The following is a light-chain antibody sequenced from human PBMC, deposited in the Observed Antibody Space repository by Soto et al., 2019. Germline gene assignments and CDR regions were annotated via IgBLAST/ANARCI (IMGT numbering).Light chain of an antibody. Sequence: ERVMTQAPATLSVSPGERATLSCRASQSVSSNLAWYQQKPGQAPRLLIYGASTTATGIPARFSGSGSGTEFTLTISSLQSEDFAVYYCQQYNNWPLTFGGGTKVEIK. CDR1: QSVSSN. J-gene: IGKJ4*01. V-gene: IGKV3-15*01. CDR3: QQYNNWPLT. CDR2: GAS.